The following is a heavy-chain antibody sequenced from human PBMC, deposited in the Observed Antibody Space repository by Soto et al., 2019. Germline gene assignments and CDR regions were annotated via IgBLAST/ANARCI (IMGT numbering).Heavy chain of an antibody. CDR3: ARDFNNYYDSTPAGYFDY. Sequence: EVQLVESGGGLVKPGGSLRLSCAASGFTFSSYSMNWVRQAPGKGLEWVSSISSSSSYIYYADSVKGRFTISRDNAKNSLYLQMHSLRAEDTAVYYCARDFNNYYDSTPAGYFDYWGQVTLVTVSS. V-gene: IGHV3-21*01. CDR1: GFTFSSYS. J-gene: IGHJ4*02. CDR2: ISSSSSYI. D-gene: IGHD3-22*01.